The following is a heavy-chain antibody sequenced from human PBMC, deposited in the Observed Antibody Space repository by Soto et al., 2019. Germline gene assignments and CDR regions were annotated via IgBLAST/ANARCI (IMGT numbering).Heavy chain of an antibody. CDR2: MNPNSGNT. CDR1: GYTFTSYD. V-gene: IGHV1-8*01. J-gene: IGHJ3*02. D-gene: IGHD3-16*02. Sequence: ASVKVSCKASGYTFTSYDINWVRQATGQGLEWMGWMNPNSGNTGYAQKFQGRVTMTRNTSISTAYMELSSLRSEGTAVYYCVITFGGVIAHDAFDIWGQGTMVTVS. CDR3: VITFGGVIAHDAFDI.